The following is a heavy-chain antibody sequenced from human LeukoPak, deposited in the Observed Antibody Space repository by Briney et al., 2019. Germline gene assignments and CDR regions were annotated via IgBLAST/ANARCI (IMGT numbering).Heavy chain of an antibody. V-gene: IGHV3-33*01. CDR3: ARDLTGTTYFDY. J-gene: IGHJ4*02. CDR2: IWYDGSNK. D-gene: IGHD1-7*01. Sequence: GGSLRLSCAASGFTFSRYGMHWVRQAPGKGLEWVAVIWYDGSNKYYADSVKGRLTISRDNSKNTLYLQMNSLRAEDTAVYYCARDLTGTTYFDYWGQGTLVTVSS. CDR1: GFTFSRYG.